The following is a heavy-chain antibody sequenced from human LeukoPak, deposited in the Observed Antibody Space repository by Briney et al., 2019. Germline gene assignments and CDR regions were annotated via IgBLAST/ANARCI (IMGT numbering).Heavy chain of an antibody. J-gene: IGHJ4*02. V-gene: IGHV4-39*01. CDR1: GDSISSSNYY. Sequence: SETLSLTCTVSGDSISSSNYYWGWIRQPPGKGLEWIGTIYYSGNTYYNPSLKSRVIMSVDTSKNQFSLKLSSVTAADTAMYYCARQSYTSTSWWSQGTLVTVSS. CDR2: IYYSGNT. D-gene: IGHD6-6*01. CDR3: ARQSYTSTSW.